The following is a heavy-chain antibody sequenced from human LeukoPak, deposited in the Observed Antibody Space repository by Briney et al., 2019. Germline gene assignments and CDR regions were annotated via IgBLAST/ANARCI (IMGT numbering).Heavy chain of an antibody. V-gene: IGHV1-18*01. CDR3: ARATMVQGVITPPFDY. Sequence: GASVTVSCKASGYTFTSYGISWVRQAPGQGLEWMGCISAYNGNTNYAQKLQGRVTMTTDTSTSTAYMELRSLRSDDTAVYYCARATMVQGVITPPFDYWGQGTLVTVSS. CDR1: GYTFTSYG. CDR2: ISAYNGNT. D-gene: IGHD3-10*01. J-gene: IGHJ4*02.